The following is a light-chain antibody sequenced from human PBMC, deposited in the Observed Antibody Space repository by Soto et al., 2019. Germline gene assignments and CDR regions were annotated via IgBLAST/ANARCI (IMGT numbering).Light chain of an antibody. CDR3: QQYNSYSYT. CDR2: GAS. V-gene: IGKV1-5*01. CDR1: QTISTW. Sequence: DIQMTQSPSTLSASVGDRVTLTCRASQTISTWLAWYQQKPGKAPKLLIYGASTLQTGVPSRFSGSGSGTEFTLTISSLHPDDFATYYCQQYNSYSYTFGQGTKLEIK. J-gene: IGKJ2*01.